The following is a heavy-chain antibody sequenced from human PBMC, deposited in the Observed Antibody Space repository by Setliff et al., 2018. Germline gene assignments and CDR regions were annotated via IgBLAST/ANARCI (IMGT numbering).Heavy chain of an antibody. D-gene: IGHD4-17*01. CDR2: IKSRTDGATT. V-gene: IGHV3-15*01. J-gene: IGHJ4*02. CDR1: GFTFSEEW. CDR3: TTVGHIGGFRLFDD. Sequence: GGSLRLSCAASGFTFSEEWMSWVRQAPGKGLEWIGRIKSRTDGATTDYAAPVKSRFFMSRDDSKSALYLQMNSLKTDDTAVYYGTTVGHIGGFRLFDDWGQGALVTVSS.